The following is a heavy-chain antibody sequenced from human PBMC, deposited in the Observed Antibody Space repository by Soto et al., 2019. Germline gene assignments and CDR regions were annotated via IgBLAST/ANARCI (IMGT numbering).Heavy chain of an antibody. CDR1: GYTFTSYA. V-gene: IGHV1-3*01. J-gene: IGHJ4*02. CDR2: INAGNGNT. CDR3: ARDHKLDYYDSSGLHDY. D-gene: IGHD3-22*01. Sequence: GASVKVSCKASGYTFTSYAMHWVRQAPGQRLEWMGWINAGNGNTKYSQKFQGRVTITRDTSASTAYMELRSLRSDDTAVYYCARDHKLDYYDSSGLHDYWGQGTLVTVSS.